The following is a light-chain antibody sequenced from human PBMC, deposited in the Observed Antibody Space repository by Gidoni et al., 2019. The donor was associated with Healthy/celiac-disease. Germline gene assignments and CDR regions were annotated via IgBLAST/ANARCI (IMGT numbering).Light chain of an antibody. CDR2: AAS. Sequence: DIQMTQSPSSLSASVGDRVTITCQASQSISSYLNWYQQKPGKAPKLLIYAASSLQSGVPSRFSGSGSGTDFTLTISSLQPEDFATYYCQQSYSNPPTFGQGTKLEIK. CDR3: QQSYSNPPT. V-gene: IGKV1-39*01. CDR1: QSISSY. J-gene: IGKJ2*01.